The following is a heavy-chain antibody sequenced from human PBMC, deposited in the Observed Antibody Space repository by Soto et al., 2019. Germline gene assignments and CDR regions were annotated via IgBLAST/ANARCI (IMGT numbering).Heavy chain of an antibody. CDR3: AKDHIEWLGPKDNWFDP. CDR2: ISYDGSNK. V-gene: IGHV3-30*18. Sequence: PGGSLRLSCAASGFTFSSYGMHWVRQAPGKGLEWVAVISYDGSNKYYADSVKGRFTISRDNSKNTLYLQMNSLRAEDTAVYYCAKDHIEWLGPKDNWFDPWGQGTLVTVSS. J-gene: IGHJ5*02. D-gene: IGHD3-3*01. CDR1: GFTFSSYG.